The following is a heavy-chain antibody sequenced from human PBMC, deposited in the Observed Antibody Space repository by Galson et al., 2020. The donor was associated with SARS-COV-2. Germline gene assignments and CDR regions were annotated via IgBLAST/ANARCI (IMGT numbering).Heavy chain of an antibody. V-gene: IGHV2-5*01. CDR1: GFSLSTSGVG. D-gene: IGHD3-22*01. J-gene: IGHJ6*03. CDR2: IYWNDDK. Sequence: SGPTLVKPTQTLTLTCTFSGFSLSTSGVGVGWIRQPPGKALEWLALIYWNDDKRYSPSLKSRLTITKDTSKNQVVLTMTNMDPVDTATYYCAHIYDPLHNYYDSGYYMDVWGKGTTVTVSS. CDR3: AHIYDPLHNYYDSGYYMDV.